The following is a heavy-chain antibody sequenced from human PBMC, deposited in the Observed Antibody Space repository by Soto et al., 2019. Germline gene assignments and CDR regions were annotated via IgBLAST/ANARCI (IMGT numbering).Heavy chain of an antibody. CDR3: ARDAGFGSGRPMDV. V-gene: IGHV3-33*01. J-gene: IGHJ6*02. CDR1: GFTFSSYG. CDR2: IWYDGSNK. Sequence: QVQLVESGGGVVQPGRSLRLSCAASGFTFSSYGMHWVRQAPGKGLEWVAVIWYDGSNKYYADSVKGRFTISRDNSKKSLYMKMNSLIAEDTAVYYCARDAGFGSGRPMDVWGQGPTVTVSS. D-gene: IGHD3-3*01.